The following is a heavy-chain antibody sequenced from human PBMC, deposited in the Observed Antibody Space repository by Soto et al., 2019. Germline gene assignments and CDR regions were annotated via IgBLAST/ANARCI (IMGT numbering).Heavy chain of an antibody. Sequence: EVQLVESGGGLVQPGGSLRLSCAASGFTFSNYKMNWVRQAPGKGLEWVSYISTTSRTINYADSMKGPFTISRDNAKDSLYLQMDSLRADDASDYDCARSPHDYGIDVWGQGTTVTVSS. CDR3: ARSPHDYGIDV. CDR1: GFTFSNYK. V-gene: IGHV3-48*03. J-gene: IGHJ6*02. CDR2: ISTTSRTI.